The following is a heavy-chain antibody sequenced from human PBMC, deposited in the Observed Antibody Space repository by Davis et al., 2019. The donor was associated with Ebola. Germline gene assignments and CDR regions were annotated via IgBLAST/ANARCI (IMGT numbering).Heavy chain of an antibody. Sequence: PGGSLRLSCAASGFTFSSYGMHWVRQAPGKGLEWVAVISYDGSNKYYADSVKGRFTISRDNSKNTLYLQMNSLRAEDTAVYYCAKDLSRYDALVVGFDIWGQGTMVTVSS. CDR3: AKDLSRYDALVVGFDI. J-gene: IGHJ3*02. CDR1: GFTFSSYG. D-gene: IGHD2-2*01. V-gene: IGHV3-30*18. CDR2: ISYDGSNK.